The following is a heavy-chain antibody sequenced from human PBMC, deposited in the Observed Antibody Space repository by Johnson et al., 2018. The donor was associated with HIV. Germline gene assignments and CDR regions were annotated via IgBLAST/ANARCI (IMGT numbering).Heavy chain of an antibody. CDR3: AREALDAFDI. CDR2: VWYDGSEK. Sequence: QVQLVESGGGVVQPGRSLRLSCAASGFTFSSYGMHWVRQTPGKGLEWVATVWYDGSEKYYVDSVKGRFTISRDNAKNSLYLQMNSLRAEDTAVYYCAREALDAFDIWGQGTMVTVSS. J-gene: IGHJ3*02. V-gene: IGHV3-33*01. CDR1: GFTFSSYG.